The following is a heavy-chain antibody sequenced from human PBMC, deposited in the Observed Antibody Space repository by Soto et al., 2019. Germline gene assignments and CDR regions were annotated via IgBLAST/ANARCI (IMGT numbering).Heavy chain of an antibody. CDR2: IIPILGIA. D-gene: IGHD6-19*01. CDR3: ASPPTGYSSGWYGNFQH. CDR1: GGTFSSYT. J-gene: IGHJ1*01. V-gene: IGHV1-69*02. Sequence: ASVKVSCKASGGTFSSYTISWVRQAPGQGLEWMGRIIPILGIANYAQKFQGRVTITADKSTSTAYMELSSLRSEDTAVYYCASPPTGYSSGWYGNFQHWGQGTLVTVSS.